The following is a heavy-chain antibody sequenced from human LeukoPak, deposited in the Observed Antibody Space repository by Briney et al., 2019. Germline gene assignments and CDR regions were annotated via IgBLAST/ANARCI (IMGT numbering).Heavy chain of an antibody. D-gene: IGHD6-6*01. CDR3: ARVKLRSAFDI. J-gene: IGHJ3*02. V-gene: IGHV3-53*01. CDR2: IYSGGST. Sequence: GGSLRLSCAASGFTFGSYAMSWVRQAPGKGLGWVSVIYSGGSTYYADSVKGRFTISRDNSKNTLYLQMNSLRVEDTAVYYCARVKLRSAFDIWGQGTMVTVSS. CDR1: GFTFGSYA.